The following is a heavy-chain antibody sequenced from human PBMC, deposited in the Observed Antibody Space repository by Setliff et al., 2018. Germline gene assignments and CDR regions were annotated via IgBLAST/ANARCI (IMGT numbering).Heavy chain of an antibody. Sequence: SVKVSCKVSGGTFGSSAFTWVRQAPGPGLEYMGGIIPFFGNTNYAQKFQGRLSITADASTNTVYMELSRLRSEDTAMYYCATPHCSDGTCRYYFESWGQGTLVTVSS. CDR3: ATPHCSDGTCRYYFES. CDR2: IIPFFGNT. V-gene: IGHV1-69*13. D-gene: IGHD2-15*01. CDR1: GGTFGSSA. J-gene: IGHJ4*02.